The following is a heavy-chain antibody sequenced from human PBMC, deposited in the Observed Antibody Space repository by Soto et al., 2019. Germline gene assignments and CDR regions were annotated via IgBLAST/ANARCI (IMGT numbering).Heavy chain of an antibody. J-gene: IGHJ6*02. CDR1: GGTFSSYA. D-gene: IGHD3-3*01. CDR2: IIPIFGTA. V-gene: IGHV1-69*13. Sequence: SVKVSCKASGGTFSSYAISWVRQAPGQGLEWMGGIIPIFGTANYAQKFQGRGTITADESTSTAYMELSSLRSEDTAVYYCATSRITIFGVVIEVGYYYGMDVWGQGTTVTVSS. CDR3: ATSRITIFGVVIEVGYYYGMDV.